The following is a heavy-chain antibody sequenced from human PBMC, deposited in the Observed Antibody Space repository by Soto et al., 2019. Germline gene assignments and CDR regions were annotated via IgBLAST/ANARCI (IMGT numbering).Heavy chain of an antibody. CDR1: RFNFSNGW. CDR2: IKSKKDGETT. Sequence: EVQLVESGGGLVKPGGSLRLSCAAPRFNFSNGWMSWVRQAPGKGVEWLGRIKSKKDGETTDYAAPVKGRFTISRDDSINTLYLQMHSLKTEDTAVYYCTTDLGRWGMDIWGQGATVTVSS. V-gene: IGHV3-15*01. CDR3: TTDLGRWGMDI. J-gene: IGHJ6*02.